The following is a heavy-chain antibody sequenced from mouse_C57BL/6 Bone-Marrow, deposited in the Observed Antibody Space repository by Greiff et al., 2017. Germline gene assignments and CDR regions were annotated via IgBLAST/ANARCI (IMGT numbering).Heavy chain of an antibody. CDR3: TRQGLYGSSQYYFDY. CDR2: IDPETGGT. D-gene: IGHD1-1*01. J-gene: IGHJ2*01. CDR1: GYTFTDYE. Sequence: QVQLQQSGAELVRPGASVTLSCKASGYTFTDYEMHWVKQTPVHGLEWIGAIDPETGGTAYNQKFKGKAILTADKSSSTAYMELRSLTSEDSAVYYSTRQGLYGSSQYYFDYWGQGTTLTVSS. V-gene: IGHV1-15*01.